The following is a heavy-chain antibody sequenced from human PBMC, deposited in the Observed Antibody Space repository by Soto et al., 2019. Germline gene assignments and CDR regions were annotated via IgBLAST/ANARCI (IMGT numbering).Heavy chain of an antibody. V-gene: IGHV3-30*18. J-gene: IGHJ4*02. D-gene: IGHD5-18*01. CDR3: AKDPYLDTAMGQEYYFDY. CDR2: ISYDGSNK. Sequence: PGGSLRLSCAASGFTFNSYGMHWVRQAPGKGLEWVAVISYDGSNKYYADSAKGRFTISRDNSKNTLYLQMNSLRAEDTAVYYCAKDPYLDTAMGQEYYFDYWGQGTLVTVSS. CDR1: GFTFNSYG.